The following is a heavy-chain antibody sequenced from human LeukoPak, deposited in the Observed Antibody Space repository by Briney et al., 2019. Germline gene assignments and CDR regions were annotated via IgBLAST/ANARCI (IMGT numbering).Heavy chain of an antibody. J-gene: IGHJ4*02. D-gene: IGHD2-15*01. Sequence: GRSLRLSCTTSGFTLGNFAMTWVRQAPGKGLEWVGYIRAKAYGGTPEYAPSVKGRFSVSRDDSKSIAYLQMNSLRLEDTAVYYCTRGSGRYEFWGQGTLVTVS. V-gene: IGHV3-49*04. CDR1: GFTLGNFA. CDR3: TRGSGRYEF. CDR2: IRAKAYGGTP.